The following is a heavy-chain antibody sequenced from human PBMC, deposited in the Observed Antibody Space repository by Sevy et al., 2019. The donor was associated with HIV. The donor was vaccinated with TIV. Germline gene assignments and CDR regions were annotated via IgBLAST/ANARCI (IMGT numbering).Heavy chain of an antibody. V-gene: IGHV4-34*01. CDR3: AVDTSGYHQSKYLDY. J-gene: IGHJ4*02. CDR2: IHHSGST. Sequence: SETLSLTCAVYGGSFSGYYWSWIRQSPGKGLEWIGEIHHSGSTNFNPSLKSRVAISVDTVKKQFSLKLSSVTAADTAVYYCAVDTSGYHQSKYLDYWGQGTLVTVSS. D-gene: IGHD3-22*01. CDR1: GGSFSGYY.